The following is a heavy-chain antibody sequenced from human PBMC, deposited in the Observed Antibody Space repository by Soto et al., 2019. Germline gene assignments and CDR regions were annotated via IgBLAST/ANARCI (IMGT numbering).Heavy chain of an antibody. Sequence: SVKVSCKASGYSFSSHSITWVRQAPGQGLEWMGGIIPVFGTPSYADSVKGRFTISRDNSKNTLYLQMNSLRVEDSAVYYCARDRGHQRGLDLWGQGTLVTVSS. V-gene: IGHV1-69*05. CDR3: ARDRGHQRGLDL. D-gene: IGHD2-2*01. CDR2: IIPVFGTP. CDR1: GYSFSSHS. J-gene: IGHJ5*02.